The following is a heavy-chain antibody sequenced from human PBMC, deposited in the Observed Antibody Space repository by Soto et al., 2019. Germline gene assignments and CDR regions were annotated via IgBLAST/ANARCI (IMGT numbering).Heavy chain of an antibody. D-gene: IGHD5-18*01. V-gene: IGHV1-18*01. CDR2: ISAYNGNT. Sequence: QVQLVQSGAEVKKPGASVKVSCKASGYTFTSYGISWVRQAPGQGLEWMGWISAYNGNTNYAQKLQGRVTMTTDTSTSTAYMELRSLRSDDTAVYYCASLHDTAMAPNYYYYGMDVWGQGTTVTVSS. J-gene: IGHJ6*02. CDR1: GYTFTSYG. CDR3: ASLHDTAMAPNYYYYGMDV.